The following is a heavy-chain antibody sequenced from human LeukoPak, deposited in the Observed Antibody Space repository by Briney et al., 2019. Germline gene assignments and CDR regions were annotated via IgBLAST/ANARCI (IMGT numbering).Heavy chain of an antibody. CDR1: GFTFSSYA. Sequence: GGSLRLSCAASGFTFSSYAMHWVRQAPGKGLEYVSAISSNGGSTYYANSVKGRFTISRDNSKNTPYLQMGSLRAEDMAVYYCSRDSGYYFDYWAREPWSPSPQ. J-gene: IGHJ4*02. CDR3: SRDSGYYFDY. V-gene: IGHV3-64*01. CDR2: ISSNGGST. D-gene: IGHD6-25*01.